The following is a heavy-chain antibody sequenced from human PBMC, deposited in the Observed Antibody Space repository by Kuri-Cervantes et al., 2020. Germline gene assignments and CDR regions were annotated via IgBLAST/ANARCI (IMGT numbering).Heavy chain of an antibody. CDR2: ISSSSTI. Sequence: GGSLRLSCAASGFTFSSYSMNWVRQAPGKGLEWVSYISSSSTIYYADSVKGRFTISRDNSKNTLYLQMNSLRAEDTAVYYCARTIRGYSGYDPDAFDIWGQGTMVTVSS. D-gene: IGHD5-12*01. CDR1: GFTFSSYS. CDR3: ARTIRGYSGYDPDAFDI. J-gene: IGHJ3*02. V-gene: IGHV3-48*01.